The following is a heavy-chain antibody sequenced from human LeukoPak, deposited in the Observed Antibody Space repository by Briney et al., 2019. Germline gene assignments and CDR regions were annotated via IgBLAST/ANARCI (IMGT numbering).Heavy chain of an antibody. D-gene: IGHD4-23*01. CDR2: INTIGSST. CDR3: ARAPYGANSWFGP. Sequence: GGSLRLSCAASGFAFSSYWMHWVRQTPGKDLVWVSRINTIGSSTNYADSVKGRFTISRDNAQSTLYLQMNSLRAEDTAIYYCARAPYGANSWFGPWGQGTLVTVSS. V-gene: IGHV3-74*01. J-gene: IGHJ5*02. CDR1: GFAFSSYW.